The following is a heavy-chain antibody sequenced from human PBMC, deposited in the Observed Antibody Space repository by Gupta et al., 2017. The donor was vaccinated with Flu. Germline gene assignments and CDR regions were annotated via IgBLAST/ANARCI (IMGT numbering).Heavy chain of an antibody. V-gene: IGHV3-23*01. Sequence: EVQLLESGGGLVQPGGSLRLSCAASGFTFSSYAMSWVRQAPGKGLEWVSAISGSGGSTYYADSVKGRFTISRDNSKNTLYLQMNSLRAEDTAVYYCAKAGVAAAGRRTPDFDYWGQGTLVTVSS. CDR2: ISGSGGST. D-gene: IGHD6-13*01. CDR3: AKAGVAAAGRRTPDFDY. CDR1: GFTFSSYA. J-gene: IGHJ4*02.